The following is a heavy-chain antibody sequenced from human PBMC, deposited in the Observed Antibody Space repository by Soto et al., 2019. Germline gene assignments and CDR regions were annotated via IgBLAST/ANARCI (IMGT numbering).Heavy chain of an antibody. CDR2: IHYSGST. CDR1: GGSISSSNLY. D-gene: IGHD2-15*01. V-gene: IGHV4-39*01. Sequence: SETLSLTCAVSGGSISSSNLYWGWFRQSPGKGLEWIGSIHYSGSTYYNPSLKSRITISVDTSKNQFSLNLSSVTAADTAVYFCAKDASCYSCAAWGQGVPVTVSS. CDR3: AKDASCYSCAA. J-gene: IGHJ4*02.